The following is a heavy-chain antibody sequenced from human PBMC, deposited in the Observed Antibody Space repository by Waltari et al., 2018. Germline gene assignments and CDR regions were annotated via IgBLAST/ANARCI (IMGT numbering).Heavy chain of an antibody. D-gene: IGHD4-17*01. CDR1: GGSITSGIYY. CDR3: ARFPRDYSFDY. CDR2: IYTSGNT. J-gene: IGHJ4*02. Sequence: QVQLQESGPGLVKPSQTLSLTCSVPGGSITSGIYYWTWIRQPARKGLEWIGRIYTSGNTDYNPSLKSRVTMSMDTSKNQFSLNLSSVTAADTAVYYCARFPRDYSFDYWGQGTLVTVSS. V-gene: IGHV4-61*02.